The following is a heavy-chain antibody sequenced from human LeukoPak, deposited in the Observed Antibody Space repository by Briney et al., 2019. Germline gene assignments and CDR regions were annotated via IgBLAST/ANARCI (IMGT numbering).Heavy chain of an antibody. CDR2: ISSSGSTI. CDR3: ACTRGYYYDMDV. Sequence: GGSLRLSCAASGFTFSDYYMSWIRQAPGKGLEWVSYISSSGSTIYYADSVKGRFTISRDNAKNSLYLQMNGLRAEDTAVYYCACTRGYYYDMDVWGQGTTVTVSS. V-gene: IGHV3-11*01. D-gene: IGHD1-26*01. CDR1: GFTFSDYY. J-gene: IGHJ6*02.